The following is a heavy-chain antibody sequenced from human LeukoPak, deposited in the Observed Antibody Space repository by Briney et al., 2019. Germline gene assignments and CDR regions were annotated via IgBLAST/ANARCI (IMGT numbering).Heavy chain of an antibody. CDR2: ISGSGGST. V-gene: IGHV3-23*01. D-gene: IGHD3-22*01. Sequence: GGSLRLSCAASGFTFSSYARSWVRQAPGKGLEWVSAISGSGGSTYYADSVKGRSTISRDNSKNTLYLQMNSLRAEDTAVYYCAKDYYDSSGYWSPYNAFDIWGQGTMVTVSS. CDR1: GFTFSSYA. J-gene: IGHJ3*02. CDR3: AKDYYDSSGYWSPYNAFDI.